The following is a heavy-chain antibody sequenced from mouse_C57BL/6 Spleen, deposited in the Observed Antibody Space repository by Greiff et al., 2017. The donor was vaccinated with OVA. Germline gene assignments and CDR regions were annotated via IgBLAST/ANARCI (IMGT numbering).Heavy chain of an antibody. CDR2: IWGGGST. J-gene: IGHJ1*03. D-gene: IGHD1-1*01. CDR3: AKRGVYYYGSSYVDWYLDV. V-gene: IGHV2-9*01. CDR1: GFSLTSYG. Sequence: VQVVESGPGLVAPSQSLSITCTVSGFSLTSYGVDWVRQPPGKGLEWLGVIWGGGSTNYNSALMSRLSISKDNSKSQVFLKMNSLQTDDTAMYYCAKRGVYYYGSSYVDWYLDVWGTGTTVTVSS.